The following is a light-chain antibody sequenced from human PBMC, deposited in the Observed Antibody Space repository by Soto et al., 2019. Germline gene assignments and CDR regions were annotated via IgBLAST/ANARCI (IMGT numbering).Light chain of an antibody. V-gene: IGKV2-28*01. CDR3: MQPIQVT. CDR2: LGS. J-gene: IGKJ2*01. CDR1: QSLLHSNGYNY. Sequence: DIVMTQSPLSLPVTPGEPASISCRSSQSLLHSNGYNYLDWYLQKPGQSPQLLIYLGSNRASGVPDRFSGSGSGTDFTLKISRVEAEDVGVYYCMQPIQVTFGQGTKLEIK.